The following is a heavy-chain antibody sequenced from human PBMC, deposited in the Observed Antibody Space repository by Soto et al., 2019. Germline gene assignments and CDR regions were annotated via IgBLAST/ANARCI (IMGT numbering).Heavy chain of an antibody. J-gene: IGHJ4*02. CDR3: ASLGGGYCSSTSCRTYYFDY. D-gene: IGHD2-2*01. CDR1: GGSISSSNW. Sequence: SETLSLTCAVPGGSISSSNWWSWVRQPPGKGLEWIGEIYHSGSTNYNPSLKSRVTISVDKSKNQFSLKLSSVTAADTAVYYCASLGGGYCSSTSCRTYYFDYWGQGTLVTVSS. V-gene: IGHV4-4*02. CDR2: IYHSGST.